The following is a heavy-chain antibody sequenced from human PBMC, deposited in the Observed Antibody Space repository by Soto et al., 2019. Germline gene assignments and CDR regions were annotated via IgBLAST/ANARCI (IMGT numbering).Heavy chain of an antibody. Sequence: SETLSLTCTVSGGSISSGDYYWSWIRRPPGKGLEWIGYIYYSGSTYYNPSLKSRVTISVDTSKNQFSLKLSSVTAADTAVYYCARSDYSSSWYVGYFDYWGQGTLVTVSS. V-gene: IGHV4-30-4*01. D-gene: IGHD6-13*01. CDR2: IYYSGST. CDR3: ARSDYSSSWYVGYFDY. CDR1: GGSISSGDYY. J-gene: IGHJ4*02.